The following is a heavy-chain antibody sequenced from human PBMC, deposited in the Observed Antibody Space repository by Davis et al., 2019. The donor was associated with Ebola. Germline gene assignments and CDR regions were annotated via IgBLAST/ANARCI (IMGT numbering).Heavy chain of an antibody. CDR2: FVAYNGRT. D-gene: IGHD3-16*01. CDR3: SIGGSTGGFDY. J-gene: IGHJ4*02. V-gene: IGHV1-18*01. CDR1: GGTFSSFA. Sequence: ASVTVSCKTSGGTFSSFAIGWVRQAPGQGLEWMGGFVAYNGRTDYAQKFQGRVTMTRDTSTNTAYMELRSLRADDTAVYFCSIGGSTGGFDYWGQGTLVTVSS.